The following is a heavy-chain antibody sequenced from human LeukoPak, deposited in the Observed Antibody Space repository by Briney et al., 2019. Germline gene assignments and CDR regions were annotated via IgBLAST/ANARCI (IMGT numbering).Heavy chain of an antibody. V-gene: IGHV4-59*01. Sequence: SETLSLTCTVSGGSISGYYWSWIRQPPGKGLEWIGNISYSGSSNYNPSLKSRVTISVDTSKNQFSLKLSSVTAADTAVYYCARVRGYSYGYWGQGTLVTVSS. D-gene: IGHD5-18*01. CDR1: GGSISGYY. CDR3: ARVRGYSYGY. J-gene: IGHJ4*02. CDR2: ISYSGSS.